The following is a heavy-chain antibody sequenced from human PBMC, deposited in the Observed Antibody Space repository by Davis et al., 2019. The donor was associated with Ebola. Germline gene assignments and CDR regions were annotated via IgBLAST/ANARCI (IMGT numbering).Heavy chain of an antibody. V-gene: IGHV4-34*01. D-gene: IGHD3-3*01. CDR2: INHSGCT. CDR3: ARGRFLDF. J-gene: IGHJ4*02. CDR1: GGSFSGYY. Sequence: SETLSLTCAVYGGSFSGYYWSWIRQPPGKGLEWFGEINHSGCTNYNPSLKSRVTITVDTSKNQFSLKLSSVTAADTAVYYCARGRFLDFWGQGTLVTVSS.